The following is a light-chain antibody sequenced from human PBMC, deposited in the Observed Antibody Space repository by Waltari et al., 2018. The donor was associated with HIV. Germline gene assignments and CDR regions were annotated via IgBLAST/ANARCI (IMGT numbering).Light chain of an antibody. CDR1: SSDVGGNNY. V-gene: IGLV2-11*01. CDR2: DVS. J-gene: IGLJ1*01. Sequence: QSALTQPPSVSGSPGQSVAISCTGTSSDVGGNNYVSWYQHHPGKAPKLIIYDVSQRPSGVPDRFSGSKSGNTASLTISGLQADDEADYYCCSYAGTFTFFGTGTEVTVL. CDR3: CSYAGTFTF.